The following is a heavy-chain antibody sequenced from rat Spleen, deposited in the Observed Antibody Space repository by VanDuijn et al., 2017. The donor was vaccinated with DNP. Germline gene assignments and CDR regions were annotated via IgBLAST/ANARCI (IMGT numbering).Heavy chain of an antibody. CDR3: ATSGYGYDGYPFAY. CDR1: GFTFSDYA. Sequence: EVQLVESGGGLVQPGRSLKLSCAASGFTFSDYAMAWVRQAPKKGLEWVATISYDGSRTYYRDSVKGRFTISRDNAKNTLFLQMDSLRSEDTATYYCATSGYGYDGYPFAYWGQGTLVTVSS. V-gene: IGHV5-17*01. CDR2: ISYDGSRT. D-gene: IGHD1-12*03. J-gene: IGHJ3*01.